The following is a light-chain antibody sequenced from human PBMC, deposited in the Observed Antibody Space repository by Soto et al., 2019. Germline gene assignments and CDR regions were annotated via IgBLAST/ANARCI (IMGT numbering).Light chain of an antibody. CDR3: QSYDSSLSGYV. J-gene: IGLJ1*01. CDR2: GNT. Sequence: QSVLTQPPSVSGAPGQRVTISCTGSSSNLGAHYDVHWYQHLPGTAPKVLIHGNTNRPSGVPDRFSGSRSGTSASLAITGLQAEDEADYYCQSYDSSLSGYVFGTGTKVTVL. CDR1: SSNLGAHYD. V-gene: IGLV1-40*01.